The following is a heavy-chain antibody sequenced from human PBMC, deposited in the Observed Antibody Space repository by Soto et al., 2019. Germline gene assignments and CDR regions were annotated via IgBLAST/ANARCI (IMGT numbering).Heavy chain of an antibody. V-gene: IGHV1-18*04. CDR3: AISRDA. J-gene: IGHJ3*01. Sequence: VKPSSKERGSSYTSNVMHWRIQAPAQEQEWMGWISAYNGNTNYAQKLQGRVTMTTDTSTSTAYMELRSMRSDDTAVYYCAISRDA. CDR1: GSSYTSNV. CDR2: ISAYNGNT.